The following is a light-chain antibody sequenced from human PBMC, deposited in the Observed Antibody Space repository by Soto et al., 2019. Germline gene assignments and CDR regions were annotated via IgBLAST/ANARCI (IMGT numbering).Light chain of an antibody. CDR2: EVS. V-gene: IGLV2-14*01. J-gene: IGLJ1*01. CDR3: SSYTSSSPYV. CDR1: SSDVGGYNY. Sequence: QSALTQPASVSGSPGQSITISCTGTSSDVGGYNYVSWYQQHPGKAPKLMIYEVSNRPSGVSTRFPGSKSGNTASLTISVLQAEDEADYYCSSYTSSSPYVFGTGTKLTVL.